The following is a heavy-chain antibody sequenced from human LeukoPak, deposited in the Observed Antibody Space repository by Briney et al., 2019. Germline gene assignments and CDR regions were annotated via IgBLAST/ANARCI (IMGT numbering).Heavy chain of an antibody. Sequence: PSETLSLTCTVSGASISSYHWSWIRQPPGKGLEWIGYIHSSGNTNYNPSLKSRVSMSSDTSKNQFSLKLNSVTPADTAVYYCARYYDSSGYWSTPHFDYWGQGTLVTVSS. CDR3: ARYYDSSGYWSTPHFDY. CDR2: IHSSGNT. D-gene: IGHD3-22*01. J-gene: IGHJ4*02. V-gene: IGHV4-59*01. CDR1: GASISSYH.